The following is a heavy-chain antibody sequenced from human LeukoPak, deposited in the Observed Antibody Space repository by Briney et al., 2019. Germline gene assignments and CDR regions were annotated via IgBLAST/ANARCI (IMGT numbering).Heavy chain of an antibody. CDR1: GFTFSSYE. D-gene: IGHD4-17*01. V-gene: IGHV3-48*03. J-gene: IGHJ4*02. CDR2: ISNSGSTI. CDR3: AKSKTVTTEFDH. Sequence: GGSLRLSCAASGFTFSSYEMNWVRQAPGKGLEWVSYISNSGSTIYYADSVKGRFTISRDNAKNSLYLQMNSLRAEDMALYYCAKSKTVTTEFDHWGQGTLVTVSS.